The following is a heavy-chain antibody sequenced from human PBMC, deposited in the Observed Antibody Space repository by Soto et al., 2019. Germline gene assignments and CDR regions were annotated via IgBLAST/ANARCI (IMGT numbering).Heavy chain of an antibody. J-gene: IGHJ4*02. D-gene: IGHD6-19*01. V-gene: IGHV4-61*07. Sequence: PTGKGLEWIGYIYYSGRTNSNPSLQSRVIISLATSNNQSSLKLNSVTAADTAVYYCAGHTRGWYMGIEYWCQGTLVSGSS. CDR3: AGHTRGWYMGIEY. CDR2: IYYSGRT.